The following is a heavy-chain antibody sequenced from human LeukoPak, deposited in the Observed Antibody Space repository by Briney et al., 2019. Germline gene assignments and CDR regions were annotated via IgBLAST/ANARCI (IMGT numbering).Heavy chain of an antibody. V-gene: IGHV4-59*12. Sequence: PSETLSLTCTVSGASISSYYWSWIRQPPGKGLEWIGYIYDSGSTYYNPSLKSRITISVDTSENRFSLKLSSVTATDTAVYYCARDCSGGSCYGAFDIWGQGTMVTVSS. CDR1: GASISSYY. J-gene: IGHJ3*02. CDR2: IYDSGST. CDR3: ARDCSGGSCYGAFDI. D-gene: IGHD2-15*01.